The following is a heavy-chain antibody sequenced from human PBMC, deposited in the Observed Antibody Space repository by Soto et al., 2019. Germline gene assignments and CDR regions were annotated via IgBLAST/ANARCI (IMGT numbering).Heavy chain of an antibody. D-gene: IGHD3-22*01. Sequence: GGSLRLSCAASGFTFSNAWMNWVRQAPGKGLEWVGRIKSKTDGGTTDYAAPVKGRFTISRDDSKNTLYLQMNSLKTEDTAVYYCATGEDSSGYSYAFDIWGQGTMVTVSS. CDR2: IKSKTDGGTT. V-gene: IGHV3-15*07. J-gene: IGHJ3*02. CDR1: GFTFSNAW. CDR3: ATGEDSSGYSYAFDI.